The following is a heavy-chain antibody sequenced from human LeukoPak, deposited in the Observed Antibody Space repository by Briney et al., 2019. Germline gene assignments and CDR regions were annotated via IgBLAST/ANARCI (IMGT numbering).Heavy chain of an antibody. CDR2: ISSSGSTI. CDR1: GFTFSSYE. J-gene: IGHJ4*02. V-gene: IGHV3-48*03. D-gene: IGHD6-19*01. CDR3: ARGGRAQLAVAGTHNIDY. Sequence: HPGGSLRLSCAASGFTFSSYEMNWVRQAQGKGLEWVSYISSSGSTIYYADSVKGRFTISRDNAKNSLYLQMNSLSAEDTAVYYCARGGRAQLAVAGTHNIDYWGQGTLVTVSS.